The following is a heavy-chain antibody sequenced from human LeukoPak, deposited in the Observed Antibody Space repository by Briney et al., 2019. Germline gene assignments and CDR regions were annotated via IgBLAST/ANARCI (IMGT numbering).Heavy chain of an antibody. D-gene: IGHD4-17*01. CDR1: GGTFSSYA. Sequence: ASVKVSCKASGGTFSSYAISWVRQAPGQGLEWMGRIIPILGIANYAQKFQGRVTITADKSTSTAYMELSSLRSEDTAVYYCAREAGYGDYTFDYWGQGTLVTVSS. J-gene: IGHJ4*02. V-gene: IGHV1-69*04. CDR2: IIPILGIA. CDR3: AREAGYGDYTFDY.